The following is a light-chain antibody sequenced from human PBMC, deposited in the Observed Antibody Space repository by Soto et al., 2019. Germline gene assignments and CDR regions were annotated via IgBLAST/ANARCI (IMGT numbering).Light chain of an antibody. J-gene: IGLJ2*01. V-gene: IGLV4-69*01. CDR3: QTYDTDNYVV. Sequence: QPVLTQSPSASASLGASVKLTCALSSGHSRYAIAWHQQQSEKGPRYLMKLNSDGSQIKGDGIPDRFSGSSSGAERYLTISSLQSEDEADYYCQTYDTDNYVVFGGGTKVTVL. CDR2: LNSDGSQ. CDR1: SGHSRYA.